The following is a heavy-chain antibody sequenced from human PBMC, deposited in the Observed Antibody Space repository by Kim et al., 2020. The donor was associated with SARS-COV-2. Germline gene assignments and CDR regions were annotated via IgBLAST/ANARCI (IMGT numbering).Heavy chain of an antibody. D-gene: IGHD3-22*01. J-gene: IGHJ4*02. CDR3: ARGNPTTYYYDSSGYSSFDY. CDR2: INPNSGGT. Sequence: ASVKVSCKASGYTFTGYYMHWVRQAPGQGLEWMGRINPNSGGTNYAQKFQGRVTMTRDTSISTAYMELSRLRSDDTAVYYCARGNPTTYYYDSSGYSSFDYWGQGTLVTVSS. CDR1: GYTFTGYY. V-gene: IGHV1-2*06.